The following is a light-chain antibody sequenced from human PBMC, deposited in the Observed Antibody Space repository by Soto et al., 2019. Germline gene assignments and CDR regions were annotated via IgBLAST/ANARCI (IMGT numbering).Light chain of an antibody. Sequence: PGERATLACRASQSVTYDQLAWYRQKPGQAPRLLIYGASSRAAGIPDRFSGSGSGTDFTLTISRLEPEDFVVYHCQQYGDLPPTFGQGTMVDI. V-gene: IGKV3-20*01. CDR1: QSVTYDQ. CDR3: QQYGDLPPT. J-gene: IGKJ1*01. CDR2: GAS.